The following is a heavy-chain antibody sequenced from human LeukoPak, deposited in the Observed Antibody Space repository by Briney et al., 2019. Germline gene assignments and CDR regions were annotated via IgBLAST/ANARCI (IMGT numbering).Heavy chain of an antibody. D-gene: IGHD3-10*01. CDR3: ARDTIYDSGSYYKDDAFDI. Sequence: SETLSLTCTVSGGSISSYYWSWIRQPAGKGLEWIGRIYTSGSTNYNPSLKSRVTMSVDTSKNQFSLKLSSVTAADTAVYYCARDTIYDSGSYYKDDAFDIWGQGTMVTVSS. CDR2: IYTSGST. J-gene: IGHJ3*02. CDR1: GGSISSYY. V-gene: IGHV4-4*07.